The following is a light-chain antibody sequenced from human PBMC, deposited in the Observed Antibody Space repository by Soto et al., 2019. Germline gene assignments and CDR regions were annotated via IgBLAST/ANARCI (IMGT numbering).Light chain of an antibody. J-gene: IGKJ4*01. CDR3: QQRSSWLPLT. CDR1: QSVSNY. Sequence: EIVLTQTPATLSLSPGERATLSCRASQSVSNYLAWYQQKPGQAPRLLIYDASNRATGIPARFSGSGSGTDFTLTISSLEPEDFAVYYCQQRSSWLPLTFGGGTKVEIK. V-gene: IGKV3-11*01. CDR2: DAS.